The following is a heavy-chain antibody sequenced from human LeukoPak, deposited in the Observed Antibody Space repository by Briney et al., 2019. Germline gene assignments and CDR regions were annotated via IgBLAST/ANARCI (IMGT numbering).Heavy chain of an antibody. V-gene: IGHV4-39*07. Sequence: SETLSLTCTVSGGSISSYYWGWIRQPPGKGLEWIGSIYYSGSTYYNPSLKSRVTISVDTSKNQFSLKLSSVTAADTAVYYCARDLLNHMAPYYYMDVWGKGTTVTVSS. D-gene: IGHD1-14*01. CDR2: IYYSGST. CDR1: GGSISSYY. J-gene: IGHJ6*03. CDR3: ARDLLNHMAPYYYMDV.